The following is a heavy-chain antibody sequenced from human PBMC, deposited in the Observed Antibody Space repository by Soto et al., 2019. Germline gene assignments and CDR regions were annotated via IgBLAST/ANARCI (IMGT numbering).Heavy chain of an antibody. CDR1: GGSFSGYY. CDR3: ARGLYYYGSGSFDY. CDR2: INHSGST. V-gene: IGHV4-34*01. J-gene: IGHJ4*02. D-gene: IGHD3-10*01. Sequence: PSETLSLTCAVYGGSFSGYYWSWIRQPPGKGLEWIGEINHSGSTNYNPSLKSRVTISVDTSKNQFSLKLSFVTAADTAVYYCARGLYYYGSGSFDYWGQGTLDTVSS.